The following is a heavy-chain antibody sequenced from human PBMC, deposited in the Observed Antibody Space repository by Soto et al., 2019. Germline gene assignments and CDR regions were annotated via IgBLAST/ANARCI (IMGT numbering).Heavy chain of an antibody. J-gene: IGHJ4*02. CDR3: GRDRVEVTRVGYFDY. Sequence: SVKVSCKASGGTFSSYTISWVRQAPGQGLEWMGRIIPILGIANYAQKFQGRVTITADKSTSTAYMELSSLRSEDTAVYYCGRDRVEVTRVGYFDYWGQGTLVTVSS. CDR1: GGTFSSYT. D-gene: IGHD2-21*02. V-gene: IGHV1-69*04. CDR2: IIPILGIA.